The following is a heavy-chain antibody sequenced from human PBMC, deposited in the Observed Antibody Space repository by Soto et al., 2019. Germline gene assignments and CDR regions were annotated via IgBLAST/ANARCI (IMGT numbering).Heavy chain of an antibody. CDR2: INTHTGDT. J-gene: IGHJ5*02. Sequence: ASVKVSCKASGYTFTTYNIGWVRQAPGQGLEWMGWINTHTGDTNYAQNLQGRVTMTTDTPTSTAYMELRSLISDDMAVYYCARVPLAGAWFGPWGQGTLVTVSS. V-gene: IGHV1-18*03. D-gene: IGHD1-1*01. CDR3: ARVPLAGAWFGP. CDR1: GYTFTTYN.